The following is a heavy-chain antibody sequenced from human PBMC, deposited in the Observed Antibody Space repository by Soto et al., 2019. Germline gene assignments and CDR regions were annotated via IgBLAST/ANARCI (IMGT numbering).Heavy chain of an antibody. V-gene: IGHV3-7*01. J-gene: IGHJ5*02. D-gene: IGHD2-2*01. Sequence: GGSLRLSCAVSGFTFRNYWMNWARQAPGKGLEWVASIKPDGSEKFYLDSVKGRFTISRDNAKNSLYLQMNGLSAEDTAVYYCSTYKGPYCSGTNCLGFDPWGQGTLVTVSS. CDR2: IKPDGSEK. CDR3: STYKGPYCSGTNCLGFDP. CDR1: GFTFRNYW.